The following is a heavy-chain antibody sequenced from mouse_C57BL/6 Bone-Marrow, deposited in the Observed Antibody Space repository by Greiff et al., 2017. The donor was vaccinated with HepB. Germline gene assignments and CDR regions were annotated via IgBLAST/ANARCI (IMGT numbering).Heavy chain of an antibody. CDR2: IYPGNSAT. Sequence: VQLQQSGPVLARPGASVTMSCKTSGYSFPSYWMHWVKQRPGQGLEWLGAIYPGNSATSYNQKFKGKAKLTAGTSASTAYMELSSLTNEDSAVYYCTSYNGYPNMCYFDYWGQGTTLTVSS. J-gene: IGHJ2*01. V-gene: IGHV1-5*01. D-gene: IGHD2-3*01. CDR3: TSYNGYPNMCYFDY. CDR1: GYSFPSYW.